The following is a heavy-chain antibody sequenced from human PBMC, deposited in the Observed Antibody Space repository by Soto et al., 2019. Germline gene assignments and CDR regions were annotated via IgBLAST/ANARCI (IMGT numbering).Heavy chain of an antibody. J-gene: IGHJ6*02. V-gene: IGHV3-13*01. Sequence: EVQLVESGGGLVQPGGSLRLSCAASGFTFSSYDMHWVRQATGKGLEWVSAIGTAGDTYYPGSVKGRFTISRENAKNSLYLQMNSLRAEDTAVYYCARGEGGHLARYYYGMDVWGQGTTVTVSS. D-gene: IGHD2-15*01. CDR1: GFTFSSYD. CDR3: ARGEGGHLARYYYGMDV. CDR2: IGTAGDT.